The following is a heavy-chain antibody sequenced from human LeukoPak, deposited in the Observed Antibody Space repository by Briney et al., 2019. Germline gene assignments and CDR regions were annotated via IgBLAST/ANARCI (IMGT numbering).Heavy chain of an antibody. V-gene: IGHV3-30*18. CDR1: GFTFSSYG. CDR2: ISYDGSNK. D-gene: IGHD4-17*01. Sequence: PGGSLRLSCAASGFTFSSYGMHWVRQAPGKGLEWVAVISYDGSNKYYADSVKGRFTISRDNSKNTLYLQMNSLRAEDTAVYYCAKVPDYGVDYWGQGTLVTVSS. J-gene: IGHJ4*02. CDR3: AKVPDYGVDY.